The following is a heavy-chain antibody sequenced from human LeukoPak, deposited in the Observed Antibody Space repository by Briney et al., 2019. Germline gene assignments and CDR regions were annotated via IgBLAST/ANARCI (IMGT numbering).Heavy chain of an antibody. V-gene: IGHV3-9*03. D-gene: IGHD1-20*01. CDR2: ISWNSGSI. CDR1: GFTFDDYA. Sequence: GRSLRLSCAASGFTFDDYAMHWVRQAPGKGLEWVSGISWNSGSIGYADSVKGRFTISRDNAKNSLYLQMNSLRAEDMALYYCAKDLRPGITGMTGAFDIWGQGTMVTVSS. J-gene: IGHJ3*02. CDR3: AKDLRPGITGMTGAFDI.